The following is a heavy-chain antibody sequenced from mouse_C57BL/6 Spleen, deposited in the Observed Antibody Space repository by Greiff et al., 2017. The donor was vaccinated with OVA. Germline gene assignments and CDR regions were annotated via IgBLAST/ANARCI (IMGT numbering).Heavy chain of an antibody. J-gene: IGHJ3*01. CDR3: KRRYAYAY. Sequence: VQLQQSGAELVRPGASVTLSCKASGYTFTDYEMHWVKQTPVHGLEWIGAIDPETGGTAYNQKFKGKAILTADKSSSTAYMELRSLTSEDSAVYYCKRRYAYAYWGQGTLVTVSA. CDR2: IDPETGGT. CDR1: GYTFTDYE. D-gene: IGHD6-5*01. V-gene: IGHV1-15*01.